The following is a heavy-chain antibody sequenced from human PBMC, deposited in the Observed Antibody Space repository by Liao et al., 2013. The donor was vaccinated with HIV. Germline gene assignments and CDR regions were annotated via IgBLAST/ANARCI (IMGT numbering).Heavy chain of an antibody. CDR1: HGLFNDYY. D-gene: IGHD3-3*01. CDR2: INHNGNT. Sequence: QVRLEQWGAGLLKPSETLSLTCAVYHGLFNDYYWSWIRQSPGKGLEWIGEINHNGNTNYNPSLKSRLTISVDTSKNQFSLKLSSVTAADTAVYYCARGSSVLRFLEWLPNAFDIWGQGTMVTVSS. V-gene: IGHV4-34*02. J-gene: IGHJ3*02. CDR3: ARGSSVLRFLEWLPNAFDI.